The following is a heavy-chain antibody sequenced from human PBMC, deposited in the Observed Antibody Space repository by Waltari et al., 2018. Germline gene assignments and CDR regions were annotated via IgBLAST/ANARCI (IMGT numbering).Heavy chain of an antibody. D-gene: IGHD4-4*01. J-gene: IGHJ5*02. Sequence: LVESGGGLVQPGGSLRLSCEAYGFTFSSHWMMWVRQPPGKGLAWVANIKQDGSESKYVDSVKDRFTISRDNAKNSLYLQMNSLRAEDTAVYYCARGFYNTSQKLIGHWGQGSLVTVSS. CDR1: GFTFSSHW. CDR2: IKQDGSES. CDR3: ARGFYNTSQKLIGH. V-gene: IGHV3-7*01.